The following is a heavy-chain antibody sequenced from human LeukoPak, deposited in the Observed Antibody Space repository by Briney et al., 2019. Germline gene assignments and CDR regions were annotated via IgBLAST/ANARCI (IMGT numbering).Heavy chain of an antibody. D-gene: IGHD3-10*01. CDR2: MTPNSGNT. CDR1: GYTFISYD. Sequence: ASVKVPCKASGYTFISYDINWVRQAPGQGLEWMGWMTPNSGNTGYAQKFQGRVTMTRDTSISTAYMELSSLRSEDTAVYYCARNYYGSGTFDYWGQGTLVTVSS. CDR3: ARNYYGSGTFDY. J-gene: IGHJ4*02. V-gene: IGHV1-8*01.